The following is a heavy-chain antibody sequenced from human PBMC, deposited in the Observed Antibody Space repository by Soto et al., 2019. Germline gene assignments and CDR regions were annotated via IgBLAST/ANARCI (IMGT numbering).Heavy chain of an antibody. J-gene: IGHJ4*02. CDR2: TYHSGNT. D-gene: IGHD6-19*01. CDR3: ARDEGIGGSGPFDY. CDR1: DDSITSYY. V-gene: IGHV4-59*01. Sequence: HVQLQESGPGLVKPSETLSLTCTVSDDSITSYYWSWVRQPPGKGLEWIGFTYHSGNTNYNPPLQRRVAIXXXTXXNQFSLRLSSVTAADTAVYYCARDEGIGGSGPFDYWGQGALVTVSS.